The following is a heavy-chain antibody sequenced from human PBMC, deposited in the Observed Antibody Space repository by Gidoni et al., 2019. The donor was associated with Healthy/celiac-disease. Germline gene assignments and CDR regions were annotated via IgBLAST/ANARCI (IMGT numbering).Heavy chain of an antibody. CDR2: ISYDGSNK. V-gene: IGHV3-30-3*01. Sequence: QVQLVESGGGVVQPGRSLRLSCAASGFTFSSYARHWVRQAPGKGLEWVAVISYDGSNKYYADSVKGRFTISRDNSKNTLYLQMNSLRAEDTAVYYCARPSGSYTYYYYYYGMDVWGQGTTVTVSS. J-gene: IGHJ6*02. CDR3: ARPSGSYTYYYYYYGMDV. D-gene: IGHD1-26*01. CDR1: GFTFSSYA.